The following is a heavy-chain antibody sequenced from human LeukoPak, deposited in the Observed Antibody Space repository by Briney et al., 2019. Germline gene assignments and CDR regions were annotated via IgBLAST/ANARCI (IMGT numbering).Heavy chain of an antibody. CDR3: AKEGYDSSGYYPPTYYFDY. J-gene: IGHJ4*02. CDR2: ISGSGGST. CDR1: GFTFSSYA. D-gene: IGHD3-22*01. V-gene: IGHV3-23*01. Sequence: GGSLRLSCAASGFTFSSYAMSWVRQAPGKGLEWVSAISGSGGSTYYADSVKGRFTISRDNSKNTLYLQMNSLRAEDTAVYYCAKEGYDSSGYYPPTYYFDYWGQGTLVTVSS.